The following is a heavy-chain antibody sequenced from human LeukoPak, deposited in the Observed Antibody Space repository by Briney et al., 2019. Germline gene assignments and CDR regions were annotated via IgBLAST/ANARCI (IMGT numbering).Heavy chain of an antibody. CDR3: ARDPGGLDYYYYGMDV. J-gene: IGHJ6*02. CDR2: INPSGGST. V-gene: IGHV1-46*01. D-gene: IGHD4-23*01. CDR1: GYTFTSYY. Sequence: ASVKVSCKASGYTFTSYYMHWVRQVPGQGLEWMGIINPSGGSTSYAQKFQGRVTMTRDTSTSTVYMELSSLRSEDTAVYYCARDPGGLDYYYYGMDVWGQGTTVTVSS.